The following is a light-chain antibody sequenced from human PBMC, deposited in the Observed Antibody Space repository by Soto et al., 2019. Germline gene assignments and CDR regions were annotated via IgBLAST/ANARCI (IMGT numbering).Light chain of an antibody. CDR1: SGSVSTSYY. CDR2: STN. Sequence: QTVVTQEPSFSVSPGGTVTLTCGLSSGSVSTSYYPSWYQQTPGQAPRTLIYSTNTRSSGVPDRFSGSILGNKAALTITGDQADDESDYYCVLYMCSGISVFGGGTKLTVL. CDR3: VLYMCSGISV. V-gene: IGLV8-61*01. J-gene: IGLJ3*02.